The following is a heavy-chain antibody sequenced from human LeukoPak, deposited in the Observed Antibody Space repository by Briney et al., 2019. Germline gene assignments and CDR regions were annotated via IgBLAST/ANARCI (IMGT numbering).Heavy chain of an antibody. J-gene: IGHJ3*02. D-gene: IGHD6-19*01. CDR3: ATVADNSGAFDI. V-gene: IGHV4-39*01. CDR1: GGSISSSSYY. Sequence: PSETLSLTCTVSGGSISSSSYYWGWIRQLPGKGLEWIGSIYYSGSTYYNPSLKSRVTISVDTSKNQFSLKLSSVTAADTAVYYCATVADNSGAFDIWGQGTMVTVSS. CDR2: IYYSGST.